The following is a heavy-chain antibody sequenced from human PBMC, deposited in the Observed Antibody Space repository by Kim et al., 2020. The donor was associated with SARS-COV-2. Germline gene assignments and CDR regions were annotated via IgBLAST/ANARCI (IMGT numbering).Heavy chain of an antibody. D-gene: IGHD1-26*01. V-gene: IGHV4-59*08. CDR1: GGSFSRYY. J-gene: IGHJ4*02. Sequence: SETLSLTCTVSGGSFSRYYWNWIRQSPGKGLEWIGFIQYGGSTYYNPSLKSRVTMSLDTSKSHFSRKLTFVTAADTAMYYCVRFGSGSYWGQGTLVTVSS. CDR2: IQYGGST. CDR3: VRFGSGSY.